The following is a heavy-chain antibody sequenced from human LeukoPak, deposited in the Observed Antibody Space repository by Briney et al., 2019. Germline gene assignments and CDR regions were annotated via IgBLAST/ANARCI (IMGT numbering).Heavy chain of an antibody. CDR1: GGSISSHS. Sequence: PSETLSLTCTVSGGSISSHSWSWIRPPAGKGPEWIGRIYIDGSTHYNPSLKSRVTMSVDTSKNQFSLKLSSVTATDTAVYYCARDPDYDSSGYMFDYGGREPWSPSPQ. V-gene: IGHV4-4*07. D-gene: IGHD3-22*01. CDR2: IYIDGST. J-gene: IGHJ4*02. CDR3: ARDPDYDSSGYMFDY.